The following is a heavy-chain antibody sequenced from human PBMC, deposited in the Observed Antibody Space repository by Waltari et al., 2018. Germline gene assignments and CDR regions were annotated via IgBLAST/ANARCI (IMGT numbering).Heavy chain of an antibody. CDR1: GGSFSGYY. Sequence: QVQLQQWGAGLLKPSETLSLTCAVYGGSFSGYYWSWIRQPPAKGLEWIGEINHSGSTNHNPAPKRRVTISVDTAKNQFSLKLSSVTAADTAVYYCARGSRGYSRSQGYWGQGTLVTVSS. D-gene: IGHD5-18*01. CDR2: INHSGST. CDR3: ARGSRGYSRSQGY. J-gene: IGHJ4*02. V-gene: IGHV4-34*01.